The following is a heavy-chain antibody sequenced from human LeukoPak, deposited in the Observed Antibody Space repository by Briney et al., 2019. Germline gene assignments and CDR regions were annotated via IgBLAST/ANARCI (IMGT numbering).Heavy chain of an antibody. J-gene: IGHJ6*02. D-gene: IGHD3-10*01. V-gene: IGHV1-18*01. Sequence: ASVTVSCKASGYIFTTYAITWVRQAPGQGLEWMGWISAYNGNTNYAQKLQGRVTMTTDTSTSTAYMELRSLRSDDTAVYYCARDVTTMVRGAYYYGMDVWGQGTTVTVSS. CDR2: ISAYNGNT. CDR1: GYIFTTYA. CDR3: ARDVTTMVRGAYYYGMDV.